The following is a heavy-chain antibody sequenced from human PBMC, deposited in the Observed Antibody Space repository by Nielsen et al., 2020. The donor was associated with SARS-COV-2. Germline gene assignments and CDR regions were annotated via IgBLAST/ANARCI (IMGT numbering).Heavy chain of an antibody. V-gene: IGHV4-61*08. CDR3: ARGVASRWLQLQRRDRYNWFDP. Sequence: SETLSLTCTVSGGSISSGGYYWSWIRQPPGKGLEWIGYIYYSGSTNYNPSLKSRVTISVDTSKNQFSLKLSSVTAADTAVYYCARGVASRWLQLQRRDRYNWFDPWGQGTLVTVSS. CDR2: IYYSGST. D-gene: IGHD5-24*01. J-gene: IGHJ5*02. CDR1: GGSISSGGYY.